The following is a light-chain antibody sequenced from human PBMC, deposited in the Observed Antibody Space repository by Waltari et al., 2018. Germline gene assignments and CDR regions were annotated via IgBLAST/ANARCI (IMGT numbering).Light chain of an antibody. J-gene: IGKJ1*01. CDR1: QSISSW. CDR2: KAS. V-gene: IGKV1-5*03. Sequence: DIQMTQSPSTLSASVGDRVTITCRASQSISSWLAWYQQKPGKAPKRLIYKASSLESGVPSRFSGSGSGTEFTLTISSLQPDDFATYYGQQYNSFWTFGQGTNVEIK. CDR3: QQYNSFWT.